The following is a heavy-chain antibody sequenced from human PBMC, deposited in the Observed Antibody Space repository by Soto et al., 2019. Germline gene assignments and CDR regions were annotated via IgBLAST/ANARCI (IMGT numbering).Heavy chain of an antibody. CDR1: GFTFSSYS. D-gene: IGHD3-10*01. J-gene: IGHJ6*01. CDR3: ARSVWFGELLPQPYYYYGMDV. V-gene: IGHV3-48*01. CDR2: ISSSSSTI. Sequence: EVQLVESGGGLVQPGGSLRLSCAASGFTFSSYSMNWVRQAPGKGLEWVSYISSSSSTIYYASSVKGRFTISRDNAKNSRYLQMNSLRAEDTAVYYWARSVWFGELLPQPYYYYGMDVWGPGTTGTVSS.